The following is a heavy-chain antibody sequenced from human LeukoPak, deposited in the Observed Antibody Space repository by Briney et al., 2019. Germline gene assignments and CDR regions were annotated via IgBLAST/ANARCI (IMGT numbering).Heavy chain of an antibody. J-gene: IGHJ4*02. D-gene: IGHD6-13*01. V-gene: IGHV1-2*04. CDR2: INPNSGGT. CDR3: ARPMYSSSWYVFDY. Sequence: ASVKVSCKASGYTFTGYYMHWVRQAPGQGLEWMGWINPNSGGTNYAQKFQGWVTMTRDTSISTAYLELSRLRSDDTAVYYCARPMYSSSWYVFDYWGQGTLVTVSS. CDR1: GYTFTGYY.